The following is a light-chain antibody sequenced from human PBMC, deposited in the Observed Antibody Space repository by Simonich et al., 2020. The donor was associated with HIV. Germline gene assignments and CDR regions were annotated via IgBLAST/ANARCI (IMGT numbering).Light chain of an antibody. CDR3: MQALQTPFT. CDR2: KVS. CDR1: QSLVPSDGYTY. J-gene: IGKJ3*01. Sequence: DVVMTQSPLSLPVTLGQPASISCRSSQSLVPSDGYTYLNWFQQRPGPSPRRLIYKVSNRDSGVPDRFSGSGSGTDFTLKISRVEAEDVGVYYCMQALQTPFTFGPGTKVDIK. V-gene: IGKV2-30*02.